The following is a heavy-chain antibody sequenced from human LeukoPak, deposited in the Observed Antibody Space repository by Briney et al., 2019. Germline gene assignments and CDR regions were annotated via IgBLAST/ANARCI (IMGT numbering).Heavy chain of an antibody. CDR2: IDWDEDK. CDR1: GFSLSTSGMR. J-gene: IGHJ4*02. Sequence: SGPTLVXPTQTLTLTCIFSGFSLSTSGMRASWIRQPPGKALEWLARIDWDEDKFYSTSLKTRLTISKDTSKNQVVQTMTNMDPVDTATYYCARMASQGYFDYWGQGTLVTVSS. V-gene: IGHV2-70*04. CDR3: ARMASQGYFDY.